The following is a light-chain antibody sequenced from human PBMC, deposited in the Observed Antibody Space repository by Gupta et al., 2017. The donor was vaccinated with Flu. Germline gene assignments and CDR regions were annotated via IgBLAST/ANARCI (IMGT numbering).Light chain of an antibody. Sequence: DSQMTQSPSTLSASRRERVTITCRASQSISNWLAWYQQKPGKAPNLLIYKASSLESGVPSRFSGSGSGTEFTLTISSLQPDDFATYYCRQYNSYPFTFGHGTKVEIE. J-gene: IGKJ3*01. CDR3: RQYNSYPFT. CDR1: QSISNW. V-gene: IGKV1-5*03. CDR2: KAS.